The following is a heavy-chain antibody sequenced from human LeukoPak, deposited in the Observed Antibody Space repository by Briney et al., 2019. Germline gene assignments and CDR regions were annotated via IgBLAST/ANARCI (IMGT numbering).Heavy chain of an antibody. J-gene: IGHJ5*02. CDR2: MYYSGST. CDR3: ARPYYYDSRIDP. CDR1: GASISSGDYY. V-gene: IGHV4-30-4*01. D-gene: IGHD3-22*01. Sequence: PSQTLSLTCTVSGASISSGDYYWSWIRQPPGKGLEWIAYMYYSGSTYYNPSLKSRVTMSADTSKNQLSLKLSSVTAADTAVYYCARPYYYDSRIDPWGQGTLVTVSS.